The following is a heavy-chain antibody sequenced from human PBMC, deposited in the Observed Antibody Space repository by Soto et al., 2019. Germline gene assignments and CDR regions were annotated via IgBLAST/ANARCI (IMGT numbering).Heavy chain of an antibody. CDR2: ISGSGGST. D-gene: IGHD6-19*01. CDR3: AKGGRQWLVTSDFNY. V-gene: IGHV3-23*01. J-gene: IGHJ4*02. CDR1: GFTFSSYA. Sequence: GGSLRLSCAASGFTFSSYAMNWVRQAPGKGLEWVSVISGSGGSTHYADSVKGRFTISRDSSKNTVSLEMTSLRAEDTAVYYCAKGGRQWLVTSDFNYWGQGALVTVSS.